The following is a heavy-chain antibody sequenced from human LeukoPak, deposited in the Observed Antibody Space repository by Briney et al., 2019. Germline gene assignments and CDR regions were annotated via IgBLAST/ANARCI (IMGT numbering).Heavy chain of an antibody. CDR2: IYTSGST. V-gene: IGHV4-4*07. D-gene: IGHD3-3*01. J-gene: IGHJ6*03. CDR3: ARGPYYDFWSGSPGYYYYMDV. Sequence: SETLSLTCTVSGGSISSYYWSWIRQPAGKGLEWIGRIYTSGSTNYNPSLNSRATISVDKSKTQFSLKLSSVTAADTAVYYCARGPYYDFWSGSPGYYYYMDVWGKGTTVTVSS. CDR1: GGSISSYY.